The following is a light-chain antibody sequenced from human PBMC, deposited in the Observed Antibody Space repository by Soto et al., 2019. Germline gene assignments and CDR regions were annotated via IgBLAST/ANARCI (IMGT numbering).Light chain of an antibody. Sequence: QPVLTQSPSASASLGASVKLTCTLSSGHSSYAIAWHQQQPEQGPRYLMKLNSDGSHTKGDGIPDRFSGSSSGAERYLTISSLQSEDEADYYCQTWGTGSHVVFGGGTKLTVL. V-gene: IGLV4-69*01. J-gene: IGLJ2*01. CDR2: LNSDGSH. CDR1: SGHSSYA. CDR3: QTWGTGSHVV.